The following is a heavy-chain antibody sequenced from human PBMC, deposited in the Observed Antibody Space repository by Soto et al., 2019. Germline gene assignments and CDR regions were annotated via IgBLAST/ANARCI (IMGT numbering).Heavy chain of an antibody. J-gene: IGHJ3*02. CDR3: ARYAFDI. CDR2: IWYDGSNK. V-gene: IGHV3-33*01. CDR1: GFTFSTYG. Sequence: GGSLRLSCVASGFTFSTYGMHWVRQVPGKGLEWVAVIWYDGSNKYYVDSVKGRFTISRDNSNNTLYLQMNSLRAEDTAVYYCARYAFDIWGQGTMVTVSS.